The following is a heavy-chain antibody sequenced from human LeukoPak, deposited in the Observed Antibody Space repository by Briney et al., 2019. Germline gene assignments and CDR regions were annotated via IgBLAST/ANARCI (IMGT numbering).Heavy chain of an antibody. V-gene: IGHV3-64D*06. D-gene: IGHD3-22*01. CDR3: VKDVMRGYYDSSGYYYDY. Sequence: GGSLRLSCLASGFXFSSYAIHWVRQAPGKGLEYLSAISSNGGSTYYADSVKGRFTISRDNSKNTLYLQMSSLRAEDTAVYYCVKDVMRGYYDSSGYYYDYWGQGTLVTVSS. CDR1: GFXFSSYA. CDR2: ISSNGGST. J-gene: IGHJ4*02.